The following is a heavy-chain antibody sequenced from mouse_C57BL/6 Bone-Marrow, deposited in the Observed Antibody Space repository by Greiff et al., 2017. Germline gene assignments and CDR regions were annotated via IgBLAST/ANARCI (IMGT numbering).Heavy chain of an antibody. Sequence: EVKVVESGGDLVKPGGSLKLSCAASGFTFSSYGMSWVRQTPDKRLEWVATISSGGSYTYYPDSVKGRFTISRDNAKNTLYLQMSSLKSEDTAMYYCAINWGQGTTLTVSS. CDR3: AIN. CDR2: ISSGGSYT. V-gene: IGHV5-6*01. CDR1: GFTFSSYG. J-gene: IGHJ2*01.